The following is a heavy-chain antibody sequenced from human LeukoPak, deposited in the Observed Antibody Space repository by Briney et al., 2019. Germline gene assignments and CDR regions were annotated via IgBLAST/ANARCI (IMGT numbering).Heavy chain of an antibody. CDR3: ARHTDILTGYYFVGGIDY. Sequence: SETLSLTCTVSGGSISSYYWSWIRQPPGKGLEWIGYIYYSGSTNYNPSLKSRVTISVGTSKNQFSLKLSSVTAADTAVYYCARHTDILTGYYFVGGIDYWGQGTLVTVSS. D-gene: IGHD3-9*01. CDR1: GGSISSYY. CDR2: IYYSGST. J-gene: IGHJ4*02. V-gene: IGHV4-59*08.